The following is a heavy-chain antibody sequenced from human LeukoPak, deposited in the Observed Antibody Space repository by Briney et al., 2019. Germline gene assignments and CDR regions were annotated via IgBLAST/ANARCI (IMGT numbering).Heavy chain of an antibody. V-gene: IGHV4-4*07. D-gene: IGHD2-15*01. CDR2: KYARGSS. J-gene: IGHJ3*02. CDR3: ARGRYCSADICTGGDSFDI. Sequence: KSSETLSLTCTVSGGSISNYYWSWIRQPAGKGLEWIGRKYARGSSNYNPPVQSQVTMSVDTSKNQFSLKLRSVTAADTAVYYCARGRYCSADICTGGDSFDIWGQGTMVSVSP. CDR1: GGSISNYY.